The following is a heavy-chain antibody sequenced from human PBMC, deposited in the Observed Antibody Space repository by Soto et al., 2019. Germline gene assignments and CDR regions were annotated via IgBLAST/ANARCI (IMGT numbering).Heavy chain of an antibody. J-gene: IGHJ4*02. Sequence: QVQLQESGPGLVKPSETLSLTCTVSDGSISSYYWSWIRQPPGKGLEWIGHIYYSGSTNYNPSLKSRFTISVDTSKNQFSLKLSSVTAADTAVYYCARLRWLQIPFFDYWGQGTLVTVSS. CDR3: ARLRWLQIPFFDY. D-gene: IGHD5-12*01. V-gene: IGHV4-59*01. CDR2: IYYSGST. CDR1: DGSISSYY.